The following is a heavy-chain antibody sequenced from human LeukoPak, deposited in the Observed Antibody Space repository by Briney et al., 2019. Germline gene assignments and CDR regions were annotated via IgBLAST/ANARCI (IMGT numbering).Heavy chain of an antibody. D-gene: IGHD3-10*01. CDR1: GYTFTSYG. CDR3: ARGIWFGEFYYYYYMDV. CDR2: ISAYNGNT. V-gene: IGHV1-18*01. Sequence: ASVKVSCKASGYTFTSYGISWVRQAPGQGLEWMGWISAYNGNTNYAQKLQGRVTMTTDTSTSTAYMELRSLRSDDTAMYYCARGIWFGEFYYYYYMDVWGKGTTVTVSS. J-gene: IGHJ6*03.